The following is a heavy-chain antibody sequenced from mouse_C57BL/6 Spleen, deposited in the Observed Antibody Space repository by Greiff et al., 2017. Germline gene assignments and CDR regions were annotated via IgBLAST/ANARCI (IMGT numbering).Heavy chain of an antibody. CDR2: FHPYNDDT. D-gene: IGHD1-1*01. V-gene: IGHV1-47*01. CDR1: GYSFTTYP. J-gene: IGHJ1*03. CDR3: ARNYGSSPYWYFDV. Sequence: QVQLQQSGPELVKPGASVTMSCKASGYSFTTYPIEWMKQNHGKSLEWIGNFHPYNDDTKYNEKFKGKATLTVEKSSSTVYLELSRLTADDSAVYYCARNYGSSPYWYFDVWGTGTTVTVSS.